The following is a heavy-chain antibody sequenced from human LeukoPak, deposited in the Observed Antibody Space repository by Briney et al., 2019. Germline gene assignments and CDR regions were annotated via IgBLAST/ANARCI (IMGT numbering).Heavy chain of an antibody. CDR2: IYYSGST. D-gene: IGHD3-10*01. CDR3: ARPMVRGVIGYFQH. Sequence: SETLSLTCTVSGGSISSYYWSWIRQPPGQGLEWIGYIYYSGSTNYNPSLKSRVTISVDTCKNQFSLKLSSVTAADTAVYYCARPMVRGVIGYFQHWGQGTLVTVSS. CDR1: GGSISSYY. J-gene: IGHJ1*01. V-gene: IGHV4-59*01.